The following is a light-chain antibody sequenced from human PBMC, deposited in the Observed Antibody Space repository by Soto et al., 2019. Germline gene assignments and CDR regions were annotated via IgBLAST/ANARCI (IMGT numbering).Light chain of an antibody. CDR1: QGISQY. Sequence: DIQLTQSPSFLSASVGDRVAITCRASQGISQYVAWYQQKPGSAPKLLIYTASILQNGVPSRFSGTGSATEFTLTISSLQPEDFATYYCLQKYFYPFTFGPGTKVDIK. J-gene: IGKJ3*01. CDR2: TAS. CDR3: LQKYFYPFT. V-gene: IGKV1-9*01.